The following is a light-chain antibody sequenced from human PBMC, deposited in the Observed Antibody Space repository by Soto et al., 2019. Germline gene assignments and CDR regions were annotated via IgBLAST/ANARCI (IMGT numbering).Light chain of an antibody. CDR2: DAS. CDR3: QQFNGFPRT. Sequence: IQLTQSPSSLSASVGDRVTITCRAGQDIGSALAWYQQRPGKAPKLLLYDASNLEAGVPSRFSGSESGTDFTLTITSLRPEDFATYYCQQFNGFPRTFGGGTKVQIK. CDR1: QDIGSA. J-gene: IGKJ4*01. V-gene: IGKV1-13*02.